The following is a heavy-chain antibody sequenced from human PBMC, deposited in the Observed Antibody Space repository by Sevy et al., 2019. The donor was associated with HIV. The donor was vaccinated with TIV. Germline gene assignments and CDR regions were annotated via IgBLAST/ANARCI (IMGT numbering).Heavy chain of an antibody. CDR2: ISWNSRNI. J-gene: IGHJ6*02. CDR3: AKDINRGCDGVNCYSYYYYFYGLDV. D-gene: IGHD2-21*01. Sequence: GGSLRLSCAASGFPFNDHAMHWVRQVPGKGLEWVSGISWNSRNIGYADSVKGRFTISRDNARHLVYLEMNSLRPEHTALYYRAKDINRGCDGVNCYSYYYYFYGLDVWGQGTTVTVSS. V-gene: IGHV3-9*01. CDR1: GFPFNDHA.